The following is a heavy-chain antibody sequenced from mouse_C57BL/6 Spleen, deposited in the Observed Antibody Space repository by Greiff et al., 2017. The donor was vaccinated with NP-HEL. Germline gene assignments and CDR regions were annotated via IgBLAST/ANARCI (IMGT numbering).Heavy chain of an antibody. Sequence: EVQLQQSGPVLVKPGASVKMSCKASGYTFTDYYMNWVKQSHGKSLEWIGVINPYNGGTSYNQKFKGKATLTADKSSSTAYMQLSSLTSEDSAVYFCARSGYYYGSSYCDYWGQGTTLTVSS. D-gene: IGHD1-1*01. CDR1: GYTFTDYY. CDR2: INPYNGGT. V-gene: IGHV1-19*01. J-gene: IGHJ2*01. CDR3: ARSGYYYGSSYCDY.